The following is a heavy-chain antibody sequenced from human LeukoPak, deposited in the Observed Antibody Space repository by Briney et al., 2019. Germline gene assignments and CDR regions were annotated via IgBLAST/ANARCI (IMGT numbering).Heavy chain of an antibody. Sequence: GRSLRLSCAASGFTFSSYAMHWVRQAPGKGLEWVAVISYDGSNKYSADSVKGRFTISRDNSKNTLYLQMNSLRAEDTAVYYCARVGEGPDYWGQGTLVTVSS. CDR2: ISYDGSNK. CDR1: GFTFSSYA. J-gene: IGHJ4*02. CDR3: ARVGEGPDY. V-gene: IGHV3-30-3*01.